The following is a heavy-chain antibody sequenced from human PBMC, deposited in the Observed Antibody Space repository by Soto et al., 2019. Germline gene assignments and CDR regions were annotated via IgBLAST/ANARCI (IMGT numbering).Heavy chain of an antibody. V-gene: IGHV4-31*03. D-gene: IGHD3-22*01. Sequence: SETLSLTCIVSGGSISRGGNFWSWIRQHPGKGLEWIGYIYYSGSTYYNPALKSRVSISVDTSKNQFSLKLSSVTAADTAVYYCARVWYFDGSGYNAFYICAQRTTVTVSS. CDR1: GGSISRGGNF. CDR2: IYYSGST. J-gene: IGHJ3*02. CDR3: ARVWYFDGSGYNAFYI.